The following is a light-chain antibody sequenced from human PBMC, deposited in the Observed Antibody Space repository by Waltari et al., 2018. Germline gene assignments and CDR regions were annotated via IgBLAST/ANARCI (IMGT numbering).Light chain of an antibody. CDR2: GSS. CDR1: QSVSSK. V-gene: IGKV3-15*01. CDR3: QQYDNWPPAT. Sequence: EIVMTQSPPTLSVSPGERVTLSCRASQSVSSKLAWYQQKGGQAPRLLIYGSSTRATGIPARFSGSGSGTEFTLTISSLQYEDFAVYYCQQYDNWPPATFGQGTKVEI. J-gene: IGKJ1*01.